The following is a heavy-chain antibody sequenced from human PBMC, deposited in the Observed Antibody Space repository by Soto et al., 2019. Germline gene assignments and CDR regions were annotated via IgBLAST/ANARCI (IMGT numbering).Heavy chain of an antibody. D-gene: IGHD1-1*01. CDR3: TRETIAGTTVLDS. J-gene: IGHJ4*02. Sequence: EVQLLESGGDLVQPGGSLRLSCAASGFNVGAFAVNWVRQAPGKGLEWVAGISVSDVFIYYSDSVRGRFYISRDASENILYLQMNSLRVDDTALYYCTRETIAGTTVLDSWGPGTLVTVS. V-gene: IGHV3-23*01. CDR2: ISVSDVFI. CDR1: GFNVGAFA.